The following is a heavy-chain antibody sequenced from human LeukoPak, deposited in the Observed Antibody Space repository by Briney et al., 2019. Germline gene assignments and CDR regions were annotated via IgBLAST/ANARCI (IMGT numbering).Heavy chain of an antibody. Sequence: GGSLRLSCAASGFTFSSYSMNWVRQAPGKGLEWVSSISSSSSYIYYADSVKGRFTISRDNAKNSLYLQKNSLRAEDTAVYYCARGGGIQPFDYWGQGTLVTVSS. J-gene: IGHJ4*02. V-gene: IGHV3-21*01. CDR1: GFTFSSYS. CDR2: ISSSSSYI. CDR3: ARGGGIQPFDY. D-gene: IGHD5-18*01.